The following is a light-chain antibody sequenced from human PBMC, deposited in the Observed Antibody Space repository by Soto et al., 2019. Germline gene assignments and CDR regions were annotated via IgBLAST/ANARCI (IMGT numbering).Light chain of an antibody. Sequence: QSVLTQPPSASGSPGQSATISCTGTSSDVVGYNYASWYQQHPGKAPKLMINEVIKRPSGVPDRFSGTKSGNTASLTVSGLQAEDEADYYCSSYAGSNNYVVFGGGTKLTVL. CDR2: EVI. V-gene: IGLV2-8*01. CDR1: SSDVVGYNY. CDR3: SSYAGSNNYVV. J-gene: IGLJ2*01.